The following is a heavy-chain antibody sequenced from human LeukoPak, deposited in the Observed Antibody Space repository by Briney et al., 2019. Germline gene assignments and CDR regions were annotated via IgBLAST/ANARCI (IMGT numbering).Heavy chain of an antibody. V-gene: IGHV3-21*05. J-gene: IGHJ4*02. CDR3: ARGLDLAVAGLWYY. CDR2: ISSSSSYI. CDR1: GFTFSSYE. Sequence: PGGSLRLSCAASGFTFSSYEMNWVRQAPGKGLEWVSYISSSSSYIYYADSVKGRFTISRDNAKNSLYLQMNSLRAEDTAVYYCARGLDLAVAGLWYYWGQGTLVTVSS. D-gene: IGHD6-19*01.